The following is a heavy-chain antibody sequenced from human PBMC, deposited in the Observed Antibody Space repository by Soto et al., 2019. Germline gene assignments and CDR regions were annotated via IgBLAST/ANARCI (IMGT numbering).Heavy chain of an antibody. D-gene: IGHD3-22*01. CDR3: VHQYFYDSSPFFDH. CDR2: IYWDGDK. CDR1: GFSLSTSGVG. Sequence: GSGPTLVNPTQTLTLTCTISGFSLSTSGVGVGWIRQPPGKALEWLAVIYWDGDKRYSPSLKSRLTITMDSSKNQVVLTMTNMDPVDTATYYCVHQYFYDSSPFFDHWGQGALVTVSS. V-gene: IGHV2-5*02. J-gene: IGHJ4*02.